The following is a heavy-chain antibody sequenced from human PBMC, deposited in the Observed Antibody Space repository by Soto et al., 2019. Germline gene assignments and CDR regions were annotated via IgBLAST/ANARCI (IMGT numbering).Heavy chain of an antibody. V-gene: IGHV3-21*01. CDR3: ARDYYYDSSGYYAGFDY. D-gene: IGHD3-22*01. CDR1: GGSFSGYY. J-gene: IGHJ4*02. CDR2: ISSSSSYI. Sequence: ETLSLTSAVYGGSFSGYYWSWIRQAPGKGLEWVSSISSSSSYIYYADSVKGRFTISRDNAKNSLYLQMNSLRAEDTAVYYCARDYYYDSSGYYAGFDYWGQGTLVTVSS.